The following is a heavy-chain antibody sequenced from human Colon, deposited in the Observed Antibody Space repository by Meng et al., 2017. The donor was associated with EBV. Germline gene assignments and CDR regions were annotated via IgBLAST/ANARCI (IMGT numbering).Heavy chain of an antibody. J-gene: IGHJ4*02. D-gene: IGHD3-22*01. CDR1: GGPFSGFY. V-gene: IGHV4-34*01. CDR3: ARSRWLLLQL. CDR2: IDDSGNI. Sequence: QVLLQQRGAGLLQPSETLSLTCTVYGGPFSGFYWTWIRQSPGKGLEWIGEIDDSGNIIYNPSLKSRVTISGDTSKNQFSLNVSSVTAADTAVYYCARSRWLLLQLWGQGTLVTVSS.